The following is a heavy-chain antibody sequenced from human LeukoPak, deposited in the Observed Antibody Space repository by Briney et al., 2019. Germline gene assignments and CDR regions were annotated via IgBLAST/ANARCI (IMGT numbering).Heavy chain of an antibody. V-gene: IGHV3-33*01. CDR3: ASHSGNYPRGYFDY. CDR1: GFTFSTYG. CDR2: IWYDGSNK. Sequence: GGSLRLSCAASGFTFSTYGMHWVRQAPGKGLEWVAIIWYDGSNKYYADSVKGRFTISKDNSNNMLYLQMNSLRAEDTGVYFCASHSGNYPRGYFDYWGQGTLVIVSA. D-gene: IGHD1-26*01. J-gene: IGHJ4*02.